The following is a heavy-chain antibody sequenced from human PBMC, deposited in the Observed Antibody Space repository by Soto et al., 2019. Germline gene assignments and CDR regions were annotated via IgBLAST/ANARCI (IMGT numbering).Heavy chain of an antibody. Sequence: EVQLVESGGGLIQPGMSLRLSCAASGFTFSSYGMDWVRQAPGKGLEWVSSISRSAGYIYYADSVKGRFTISRDNAKNSLYLQMNSLRAEDTAVYYCARGVGFCSSTNCSPGYYFDYWGQGTLVTVSS. CDR2: ISRSAGYI. CDR1: GFTFSSYG. J-gene: IGHJ4*02. V-gene: IGHV3-21*01. D-gene: IGHD2-2*03. CDR3: ARGVGFCSSTNCSPGYYFDY.